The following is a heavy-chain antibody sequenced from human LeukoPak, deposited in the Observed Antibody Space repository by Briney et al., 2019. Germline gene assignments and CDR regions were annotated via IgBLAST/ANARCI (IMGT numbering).Heavy chain of an antibody. D-gene: IGHD2-21*01. CDR1: GVTFSGYS. CDR2: ISSSSSYI. CDR3: AREAFRGGDCYDY. J-gene: IGHJ4*02. V-gene: IGHV3-21*01. Sequence: GVSLRLSCAASGVTFSGYSMNWVRQAPGKGLEWVSSISSSSSYIYYADSVKGRFTISRDNAKNSLYLQMNSLRAEDTAVYYCAREAFRGGDCYDYWGQGTLVTVSS.